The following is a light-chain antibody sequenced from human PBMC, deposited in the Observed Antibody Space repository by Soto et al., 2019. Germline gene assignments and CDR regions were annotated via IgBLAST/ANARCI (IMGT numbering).Light chain of an antibody. V-gene: IGKV3-15*01. CDR1: QSVSTN. J-gene: IGKJ1*01. CDR3: HKHNDWPRT. CDR2: GAS. Sequence: EIVITHSPATRSVFPGERATLSCRASQSVSTNLAWYQQKPGQAPRLLIYGASTRAAGVSARFSGSGSETEFTLTISSLQPEDFAVYYCHKHNDWPRTCGQGNKGDIK.